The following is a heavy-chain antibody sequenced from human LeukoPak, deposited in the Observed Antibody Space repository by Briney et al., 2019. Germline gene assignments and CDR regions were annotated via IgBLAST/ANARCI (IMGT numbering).Heavy chain of an antibody. D-gene: IGHD6-13*01. V-gene: IGHV4-39*07. J-gene: IGHJ5*02. CDR2: IYYSGST. CDR3: ARSWQQLVQRGYNWFDP. Sequence: SETLSLTCTVSGGSISSSSYYWGWIRQPPGKGLEWIGSIYYSGSTYYNPSLKSRVTISVDTSKNQFSLKLSSVTAADTAVYYCARSWQQLVQRGYNWFDPWGQGTLVTVSS. CDR1: GGSISSSSYY.